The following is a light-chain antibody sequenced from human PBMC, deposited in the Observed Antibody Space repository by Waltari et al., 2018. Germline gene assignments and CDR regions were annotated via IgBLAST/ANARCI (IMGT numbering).Light chain of an antibody. J-gene: IGKJ5*01. Sequence: VLTQSPPTLSFSPGDRPALSCTASQSIVDAISWYQQRPGQTPRLLIYDARNRAPGSPARFSGSGSGTDFTLTISGLEQEDFAVYYCQQRRNWPLSFGQGTRLEIK. CDR2: DAR. V-gene: IGKV3-11*01. CDR3: QQRRNWPLS. CDR1: QSIVDA.